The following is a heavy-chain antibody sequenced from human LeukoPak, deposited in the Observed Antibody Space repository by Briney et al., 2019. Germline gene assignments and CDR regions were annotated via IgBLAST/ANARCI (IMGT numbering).Heavy chain of an antibody. CDR2: IYTSGST. D-gene: IGHD3-22*01. CDR1: GGSISSYY. V-gene: IGHV4-4*07. CDR3: ARDRGPRRGYSSRGYYYYGMDV. J-gene: IGHJ6*02. Sequence: SETLSLTCTVSGGSISSYYWSWIRQPAGKGLEWIGRIYTSGSTNYNPSLKSRVTMSVDTSKNQFSLKLSSVTAADTVVYYCARDRGPRRGYSSRGYYYYGMDVWGQGTTVTVSS.